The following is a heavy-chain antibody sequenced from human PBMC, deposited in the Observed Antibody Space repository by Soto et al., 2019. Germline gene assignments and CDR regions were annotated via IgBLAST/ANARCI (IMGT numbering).Heavy chain of an antibody. CDR2: MNPNSGNT. V-gene: IGHV1-8*01. CDR3: ARSTNDYGDRH. Sequence: QVQLVQSGAEVKKPGASVKVSCKASGYTFTSYDINWVRQATGQGLEWMGWMNPNSGNTGYAQNFQGRVTMTRTTSISTDYMELSSLRSDDTAVYYCARSTNDYGDRHWGQGTLVTVSS. CDR1: GYTFTSYD. J-gene: IGHJ4*02. D-gene: IGHD4-17*01.